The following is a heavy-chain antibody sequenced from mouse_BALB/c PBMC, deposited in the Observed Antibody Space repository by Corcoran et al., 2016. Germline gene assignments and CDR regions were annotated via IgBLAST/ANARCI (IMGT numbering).Heavy chain of an antibody. CDR2: INPYNGAT. J-gene: IGHJ2*01. CDR3: AREYGYEGTGNY. CDR1: GYSFTGYY. V-gene: IGHV1-26*01. Sequence: EVQLQQSGPELVKTGASVKISCKASGYSFTGYYMHWVKQSHVKSLEWIGRINPYNGATSYNQNFKDKASLTVDKSSSTAYMELHSLTSEDSAVYYCAREYGYEGTGNYWGQGTTLTVSS. D-gene: IGHD2-2*01.